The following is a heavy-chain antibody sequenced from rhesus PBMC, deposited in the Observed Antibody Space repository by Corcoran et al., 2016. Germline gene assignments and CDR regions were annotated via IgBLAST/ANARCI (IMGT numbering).Heavy chain of an antibody. J-gene: IGHJ4*01. CDR3: ARGRGRTYDKFDY. CDR1: GASISRDY. V-gene: IGHV4S2*01. D-gene: IGHD3-40*01. CDR2: IDGTVRIT. Sequence: VQLQESGPGLVKPSATLPLTCAVSGASISRDYWSWIRQSPGKGLEWIGYIDGTVRITNDNPALKSRVTISNDTSKNQFALKVTSVTAADTAVYYWARGRGRTYDKFDYWGQGVLVTVSS.